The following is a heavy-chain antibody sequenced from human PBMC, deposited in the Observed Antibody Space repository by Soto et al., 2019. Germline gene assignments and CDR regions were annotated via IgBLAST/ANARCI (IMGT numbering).Heavy chain of an antibody. V-gene: IGHV4-31*03. Sequence: SETLSLTCTVSGGSISSGGYYWSWIRQHPGKGLEWIGYIYYSGSTYYNPSLKSRVTISVDTSKNQFSLKLSSVTAADTAVYYCASSFKTHRGYDVLDYWGQGTLVTVSS. D-gene: IGHD5-12*01. J-gene: IGHJ4*02. CDR2: IYYSGST. CDR3: ASSFKTHRGYDVLDY. CDR1: GGSISSGGYY.